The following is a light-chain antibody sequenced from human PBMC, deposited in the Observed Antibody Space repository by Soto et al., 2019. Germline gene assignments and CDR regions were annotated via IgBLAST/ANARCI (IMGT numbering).Light chain of an antibody. V-gene: IGLV2-23*02. CDR1: SSDVGSHNL. Sequence: QSALTQPASVSGSPGQSITISCTGTSSDVGSHNLVYWYQQHPGQAPKLMIYEVSKRHLGVSTRFSASKSGNTASLTISGLQAEDEADYYCCSYGGSRAVFGGGTQLTVL. J-gene: IGLJ7*01. CDR2: EVS. CDR3: CSYGGSRAV.